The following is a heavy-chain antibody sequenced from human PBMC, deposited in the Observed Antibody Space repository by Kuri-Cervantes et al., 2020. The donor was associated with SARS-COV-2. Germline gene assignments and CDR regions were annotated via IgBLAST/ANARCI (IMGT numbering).Heavy chain of an antibody. J-gene: IGHJ6*02. Sequence: SVKVSCKASGCTFSSYAISWVRQAPGQGLEWMGGIIPIFGTANYAQKFQGRVTITADKSTSTAYMELSSLRSEDTAVYYCASFYGSGTSPGGYYYYGMDVWGQGTTVTVSS. V-gene: IGHV1-69*06. CDR3: ASFYGSGTSPGGYYYYGMDV. CDR1: GCTFSSYA. CDR2: IIPIFGTA. D-gene: IGHD3-10*01.